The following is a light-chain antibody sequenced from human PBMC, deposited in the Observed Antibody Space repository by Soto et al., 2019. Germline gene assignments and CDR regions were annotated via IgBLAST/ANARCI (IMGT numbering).Light chain of an antibody. CDR3: QQDTHWPPIR. CDR1: QRVGSN. V-gene: IGKV3-15*01. Sequence: TRSLSPSARATLYCRASQRVGSNYLAWYQQNPGQAPRLLIYGASTRATGISARFSGSGSGTEFTLTISSFQSEDFAVHYCQQDTHWPPIRFGQGTRLEIK. J-gene: IGKJ5*01. CDR2: GAS.